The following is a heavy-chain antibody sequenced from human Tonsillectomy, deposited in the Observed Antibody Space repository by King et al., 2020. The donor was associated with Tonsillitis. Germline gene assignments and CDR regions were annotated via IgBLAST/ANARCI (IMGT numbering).Heavy chain of an antibody. CDR1: GGSISSYY. CDR3: ATIPGGYYVYFDY. V-gene: IGHV4-59*01. CDR2: IYYSGST. Sequence: QLQESGPGLVKPSETLSLTCTVSGGSISSYYWSWIRQPPGKGLEWIGYIYYSGSTNYNPSLKSRVTISVDTSKNQSSLKLSSVTAADTAVYYCATIPGGYYVYFDYWGQGTLVTVSS. D-gene: IGHD3-3*01. J-gene: IGHJ4*02.